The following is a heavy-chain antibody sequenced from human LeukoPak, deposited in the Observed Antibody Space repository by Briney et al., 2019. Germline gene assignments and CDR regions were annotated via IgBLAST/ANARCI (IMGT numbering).Heavy chain of an antibody. CDR3: GRGPPTDTAPASWHYYYGMDV. D-gene: IGHD5-18*01. CDR1: GGSFSGYY. V-gene: IGHV4-34*01. Sequence: PSETLSLTCAVYGGSFSGYYWSWIRQPPGKGLEWIGEINHSGSTNYNPSLKSRVTISVDTSKNQFSLKLSSVTAADTAVYYCGRGPPTDTAPASWHYYYGMDVWGQGTTVTVSS. CDR2: INHSGST. J-gene: IGHJ6*02.